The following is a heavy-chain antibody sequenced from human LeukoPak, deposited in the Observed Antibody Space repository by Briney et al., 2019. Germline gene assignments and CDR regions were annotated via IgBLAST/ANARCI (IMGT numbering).Heavy chain of an antibody. CDR2: IWYDGSNK. CDR1: KFIFSNYW. CDR3: AAGEPYVY. J-gene: IGHJ4*02. V-gene: IGHV3-33*08. Sequence: PGGSLRLSCAASKFIFSNYWMSWVRQAPGKGLEWVAIIWYDGSNKYYADSVKGRFTISRDNSKNTLYLQMNNLRADDTAVYYCAAGEPYVYWGQGTLVTVSS. D-gene: IGHD1-14*01.